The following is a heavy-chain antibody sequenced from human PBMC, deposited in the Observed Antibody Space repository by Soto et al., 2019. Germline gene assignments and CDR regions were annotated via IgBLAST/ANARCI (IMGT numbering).Heavy chain of an antibody. Sequence: ASVKVSCKTSGYTFTTYFIHWVRQAPGQGLEWLGWINVDSGDTKSADGFKGRVTLTRDTSITTADMELTSPTSDDTAVYYCARGGFPYDSCGYTFAFWRQGTLVTVSS. CDR3: ARGGFPYDSCGYTFAF. J-gene: IGHJ5*01. CDR2: INVDSGDT. D-gene: IGHD3-22*01. V-gene: IGHV1-2*07. CDR1: GYTFTTYF.